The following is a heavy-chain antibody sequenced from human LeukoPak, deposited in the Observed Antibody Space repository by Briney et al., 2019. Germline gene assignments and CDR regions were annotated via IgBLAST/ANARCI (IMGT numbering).Heavy chain of an antibody. D-gene: IGHD6-19*01. CDR3: ARGQIAVAGKGFDP. V-gene: IGHV4-4*07. CDR1: GGSISSYY. CDR2: IYTSGST. J-gene: IGHJ5*02. Sequence: WETLSLTCTVSGGSISSYYWSWIRQPAGKGLEWIGRIYTSGSTNYNPSLNSRVTISRDTAKNHFSLRLSTVTAADTAVYFCARGQIAVAGKGFDPWGQGTLVTVSS.